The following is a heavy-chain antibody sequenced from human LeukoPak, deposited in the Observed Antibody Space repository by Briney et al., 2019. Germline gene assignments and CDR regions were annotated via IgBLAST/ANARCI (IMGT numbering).Heavy chain of an antibody. J-gene: IGHJ5*02. Sequence: ASVKVSCKAFGSTFTTYDINWVRQAIGQGPEWMGWTNPNTGNTGYAQKFQGRATITSNTSINTAHMELTSLTSDDTAVYCCARGVGGWFDPWGQGTLVTVFS. CDR2: TNPNTGNT. CDR3: ARGVGGWFDP. V-gene: IGHV1-8*03. D-gene: IGHD3-16*01. CDR1: GSTFTTYD.